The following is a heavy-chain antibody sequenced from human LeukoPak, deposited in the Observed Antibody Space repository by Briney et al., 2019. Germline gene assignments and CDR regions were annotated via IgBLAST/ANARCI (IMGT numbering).Heavy chain of an antibody. CDR2: ISYDGSNK. V-gene: IGHV3-30*18. Sequence: GGSLRLSCAASGFTFSSYGMHWVRQAPGKGLEWVAVISYDGSNKYYADSVKGRFTISRDNSKNTLYLQMNSLRAEDTAVYYCAKGASKWEPITHNWFDPWGQGTLVTVSS. CDR3: AKGASKWEPITHNWFDP. J-gene: IGHJ5*02. D-gene: IGHD1-26*01. CDR1: GFTFSSYG.